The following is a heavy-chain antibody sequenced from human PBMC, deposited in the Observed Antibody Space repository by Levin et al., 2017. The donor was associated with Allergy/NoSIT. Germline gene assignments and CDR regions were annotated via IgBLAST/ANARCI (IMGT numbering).Heavy chain of an antibody. V-gene: IGHV3-11*05. Sequence: PGGSLRLSCAASGFTFNGYYMSWVRQAPGKGLEWVSYISSSGTYRNYADSVKGRFTISRDNAKNSMDLQMNGLRAEDSAVYYCVRGRDVVDYWGQGTLVTVSS. J-gene: IGHJ4*02. CDR3: VRGRDVVDY. CDR2: ISSSGTYR. CDR1: GFTFNGYY. D-gene: IGHD3-10*02.